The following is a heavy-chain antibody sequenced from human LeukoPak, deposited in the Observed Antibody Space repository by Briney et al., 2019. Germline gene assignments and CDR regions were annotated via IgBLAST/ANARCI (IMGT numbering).Heavy chain of an antibody. D-gene: IGHD4-17*01. CDR1: GFTFSSYA. CDR3: ATGPATVIATKLDS. Sequence: RGGSLRLSCAASGFTFSSYAMSWVREAPGKGLEWVSGISGSGGDTYYAGSVRGGFTPSRDNSKNTLYLQMNSLRAEDTAVYYCATGPATVIATKLDSWGQGPLVTVSS. V-gene: IGHV3-23*01. CDR2: ISGSGGDT. J-gene: IGHJ5*01.